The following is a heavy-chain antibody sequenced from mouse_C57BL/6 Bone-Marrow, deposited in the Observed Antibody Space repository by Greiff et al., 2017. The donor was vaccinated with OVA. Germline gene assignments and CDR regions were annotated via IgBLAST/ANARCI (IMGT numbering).Heavy chain of an antibody. CDR1: GYTFTEYT. Sequence: VMLVESGAELVKPGASVKLSCKASGYTFTEYTIHWVKQRSGQGLEWIGWFYPGSGSIKYNEKFKDKATLTADKSSSTVYMELSRLTSEDSAVYFCARHEDRYYGSSCAMDYWGQGTSVTVSS. J-gene: IGHJ4*01. V-gene: IGHV1-62-2*01. D-gene: IGHD1-1*01. CDR3: ARHEDRYYGSSCAMDY. CDR2: FYPGSGSI.